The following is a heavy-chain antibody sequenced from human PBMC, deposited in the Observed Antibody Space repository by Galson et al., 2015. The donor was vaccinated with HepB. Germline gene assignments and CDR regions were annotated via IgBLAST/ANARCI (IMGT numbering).Heavy chain of an antibody. CDR2: ISSSSSYI. D-gene: IGHD2-2*01. Sequence: SLRLSCAASGFTFSSYSMNWVRQAPGKGLEWVSSISSSSSYIYYADSVKGRFTISRDNAKNSLYLQMNSLRAEDTAVYYCARDRYCSSTSCYGGYYYYGMDVWGQGTTVTVSS. CDR3: ARDRYCSSTSCYGGYYYYGMDV. J-gene: IGHJ6*02. CDR1: GFTFSSYS. V-gene: IGHV3-21*01.